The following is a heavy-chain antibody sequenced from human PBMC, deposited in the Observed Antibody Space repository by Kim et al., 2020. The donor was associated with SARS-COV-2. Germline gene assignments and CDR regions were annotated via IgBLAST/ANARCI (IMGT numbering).Heavy chain of an antibody. J-gene: IGHJ2*01. D-gene: IGHD2-2*01. V-gene: IGHV3-7*01. CDR1: GFTFSSYW. CDR3: ARGDANCSSTSCYGYWYFDL. Sequence: GGSLRLSCAASGFTFSSYWMSWVRQAPGKGLEWVANIKQDGSEKYYVDSVKGRFTISRDNAKNSLYLQMNSLRAEDTTVYYCARGDANCSSTSCYGYWYFDLWGRGTLVTVSS. CDR2: IKQDGSEK.